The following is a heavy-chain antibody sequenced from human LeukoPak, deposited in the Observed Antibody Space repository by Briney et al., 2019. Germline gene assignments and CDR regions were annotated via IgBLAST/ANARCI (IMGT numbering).Heavy chain of an antibody. CDR1: GFTFSSYE. V-gene: IGHV3-48*03. CDR2: ILNSGTTT. CDR3: ARDPPDY. Sequence: QPGGSLRLSCAASGFTFSSYEMNWVRQAPGKGLEWVSYILNSGTTTYYADSVKGRFTIPRDNAKNSLYLQMNSLRAEDTGVYYCARDPPDYWGQGILVTVSS. J-gene: IGHJ4*02.